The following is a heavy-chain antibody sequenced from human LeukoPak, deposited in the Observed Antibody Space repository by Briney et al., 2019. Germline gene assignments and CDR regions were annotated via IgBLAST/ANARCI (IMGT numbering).Heavy chain of an antibody. CDR1: GYTFTGYY. CDR3: ARDRDPVGFDP. D-gene: IGHD3-10*01. CDR2: INPNCGGT. Sequence: ASVKVSCKASGYTFTGYYMHWVRQAPGQGLEWMGRINPNCGGTNYAQKFQGRVTMTRDTSISTAYMELSRLRSDDTAVYYCARDRDPVGFDPWGQGTLVTVSS. J-gene: IGHJ5*02. V-gene: IGHV1-2*06.